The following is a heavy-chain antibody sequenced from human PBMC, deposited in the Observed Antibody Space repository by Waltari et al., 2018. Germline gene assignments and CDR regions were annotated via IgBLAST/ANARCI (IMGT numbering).Heavy chain of an antibody. CDR2: INPKNGDT. V-gene: IGHV1-2*02. CDR1: GYSFTDYH. CDR3: ARDPGPIVGAPDY. J-gene: IGHJ4*02. D-gene: IGHD1-26*01. Sequence: QVQLVQSGTAVKTPGASVKVSCQASGYSFTDYHLHWVRQTPGQGLEWLGWINPKNGDTSYAHNFLGRVTMTRDTSINTVYMDLSGLRSDDTAVFYCARDPGPIVGAPDYWGQGTLVTVSS.